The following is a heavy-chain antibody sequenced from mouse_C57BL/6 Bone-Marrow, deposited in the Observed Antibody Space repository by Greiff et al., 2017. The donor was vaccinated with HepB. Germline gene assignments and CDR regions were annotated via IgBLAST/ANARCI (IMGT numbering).Heavy chain of an antibody. Sequence: VKLMESGPELVKPGASVKISCKASGYAFSSSWMNWVKQRPGKGLEWIGRIYPGDGDTNYNGKFKGKATLTADKSSSTAYMQLSSLTSEDSAVYFCARIRYFDVWGTGTTVTVSS. J-gene: IGHJ1*03. CDR3: ARIRYFDV. CDR1: GYAFSSSW. CDR2: IYPGDGDT. V-gene: IGHV1-82*01.